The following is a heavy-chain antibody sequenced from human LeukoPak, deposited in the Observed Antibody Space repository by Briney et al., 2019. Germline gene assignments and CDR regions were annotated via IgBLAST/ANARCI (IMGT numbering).Heavy chain of an antibody. J-gene: IGHJ4*02. CDR1: GYTFTSYA. CDR2: ISAYNGNT. CDR3: ARDLDQYSGRFGGFGHDF. Sequence: GASVKVSCKASGYTFTSYAMHWVRQAPGQRLEWMGWISAYNGNTNYAQKFQGRVTMTTDTSTSTAYMDLRSLRSDDTAVYYCARDLDQYSGRFGGFGHDFWGQGTLVTVSS. D-gene: IGHD1-26*01. V-gene: IGHV1-18*01.